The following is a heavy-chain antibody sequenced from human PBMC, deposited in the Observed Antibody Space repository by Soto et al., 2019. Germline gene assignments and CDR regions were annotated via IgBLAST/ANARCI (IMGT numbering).Heavy chain of an antibody. CDR3: ARDGAMVRGDGGDYYYGMDV. CDR1: GGTFSSYA. J-gene: IGHJ6*02. D-gene: IGHD3-10*01. V-gene: IGHV1-69*13. CDR2: IIPIFGTA. Sequence: SVKVSCKASGGTFSSYAISWVRQAPGQGLEWMGGIIPIFGTANYAQKFQGRVTITADESTSTAYMELSSLRSEDTAVYYCARDGAMVRGDGGDYYYGMDVWGQGTTVTVSS.